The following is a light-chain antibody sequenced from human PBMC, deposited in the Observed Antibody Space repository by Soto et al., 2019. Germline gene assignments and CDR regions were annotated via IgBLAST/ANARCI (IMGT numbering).Light chain of an antibody. J-gene: IGKJ3*01. CDR2: GAS. V-gene: IGKV3-20*01. CDR1: QSVSSSY. Sequence: EIVLTQSPGTLSLSPGERATLSCRASQSVSSSYLAWYQQKPGQAPRLLIYGASGRATGIPDRFSGSGSGTDFTFTISRLEPEDFAVYDCQQYCSSIFTFGPGTKVDIK. CDR3: QQYCSSIFT.